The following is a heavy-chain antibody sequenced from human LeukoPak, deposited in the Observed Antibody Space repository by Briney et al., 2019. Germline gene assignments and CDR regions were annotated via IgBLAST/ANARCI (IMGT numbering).Heavy chain of an antibody. V-gene: IGHV4-61*02. CDR1: GGSISSGSYY. J-gene: IGHJ3*02. CDR2: IYTSGST. D-gene: IGHD3-22*01. Sequence: SETLSLTCTVSGGSISSGSYYWSWLRQPAGTGLEWIGRIYTSGSTNYNPSLKSRVTISVDTSKNQFSLKLSPVTAADTAVYYCARGTMTDAFDIWGQGTMVTVSS. CDR3: ARGTMTDAFDI.